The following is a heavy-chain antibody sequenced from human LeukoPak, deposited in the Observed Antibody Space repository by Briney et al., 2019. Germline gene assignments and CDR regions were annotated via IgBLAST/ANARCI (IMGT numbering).Heavy chain of an antibody. V-gene: IGHV4-59*08. CDR3: ARHVPVSQYHYGMDV. Sequence: SETLSLTCTVSGGSISSYFWSWIRQPPGKGLEWIGYIYYSGSTDYNPSLQSRVTISVGTSENQFSLKLSSVTAADTAVYYCARHVPVSQYHYGMDVWGQGTTVTVSS. J-gene: IGHJ6*02. D-gene: IGHD3-10*02. CDR2: IYYSGST. CDR1: GGSISSYF.